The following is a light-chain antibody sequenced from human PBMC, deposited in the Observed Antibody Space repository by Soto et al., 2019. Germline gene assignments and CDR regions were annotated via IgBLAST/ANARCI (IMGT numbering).Light chain of an antibody. Sequence: QSALTQPASVSGSPGQSITISCTGTSSDVDGYNYVSWYQYHPGKAAKLMIYDVNNRPSGVSNRFSGSKSGNTASLTISGLQAEDEADYYCSSFTISRNTVIFGGGTKLTVL. V-gene: IGLV2-14*01. J-gene: IGLJ2*01. CDR2: DVN. CDR1: SSDVDGYNY. CDR3: SSFTISRNTVI.